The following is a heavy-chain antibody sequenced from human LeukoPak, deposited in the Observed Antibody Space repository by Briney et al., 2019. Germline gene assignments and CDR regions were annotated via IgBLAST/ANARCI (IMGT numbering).Heavy chain of an antibody. V-gene: IGHV3-48*01. CDR1: GFTFSTYS. CDR2: ISSSSSTI. Sequence: KPGGSLRLSCAASGFTFSTYSMNWVRQAPGKGLEWVSYISSSSSTIYYADSVKGRFTISRDNAKNSLYLQMNSLRAEDTAVYYCARVLSYYYCMDVWGKGTTVTVSS. J-gene: IGHJ6*03. CDR3: ARVLSYYYCMDV.